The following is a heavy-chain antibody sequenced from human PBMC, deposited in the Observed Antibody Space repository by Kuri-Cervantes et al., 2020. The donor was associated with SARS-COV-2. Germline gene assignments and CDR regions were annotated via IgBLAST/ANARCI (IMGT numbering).Heavy chain of an antibody. V-gene: IGHV4-59*01. J-gene: IGHJ2*01. CDR3: ARGEYSSGWVYWYLDL. Sequence: GSLRLSCTVSGGSISSYYWSWIRQPPGKGLEWIGYIYYSGITNYSPSLKSRLTISLDTSKSQFSLKLTSVTAADTALYYCARGEYSSGWVYWYLDLWGRGTLVIVSS. CDR2: IYYSGIT. D-gene: IGHD6-19*01. CDR1: GGSISSYY.